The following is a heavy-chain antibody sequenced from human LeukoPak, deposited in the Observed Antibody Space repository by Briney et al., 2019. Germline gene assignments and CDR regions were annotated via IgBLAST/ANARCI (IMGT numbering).Heavy chain of an antibody. CDR1: GYTFTGYY. CDR2: INPNSGGT. D-gene: IGHD3-22*01. V-gene: IGHV1-2*02. CDR3: ARTKLNYYDSSGYFLVRYYYYMDV. J-gene: IGHJ6*03. Sequence: GASVKVSCKASGYTFTGYYMHWVRQAPGQGLEWMGWINPNSGGTNYAQKFQGRVTMTRDTSISTAYMELSRLRSDDTAVYYCARTKLNYYDSSGYFLVRYYYYMDVWGKGTTVTVSS.